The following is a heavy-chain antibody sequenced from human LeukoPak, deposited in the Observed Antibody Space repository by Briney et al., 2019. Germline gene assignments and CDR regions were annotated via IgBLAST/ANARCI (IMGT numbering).Heavy chain of an antibody. CDR3: ARVPLGGVSSPAPSFDY. CDR2: IKQDGSEK. V-gene: IGHV3-7*01. Sequence: GGSLRLSCAASGFTFSSYWMSWVRQAPGKGLEWVANIKQDGSEKYYVESVKGRFTISRDNAKNSLYLQMNSLRAEDTAVYYCARVPLGGVSSPAPSFDYWGQGTLVTVSS. D-gene: IGHD3-16*01. J-gene: IGHJ4*02. CDR1: GFTFSSYW.